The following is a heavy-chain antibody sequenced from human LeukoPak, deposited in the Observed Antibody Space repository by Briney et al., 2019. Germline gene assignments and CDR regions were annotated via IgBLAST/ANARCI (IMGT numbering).Heavy chain of an antibody. J-gene: IGHJ4*02. D-gene: IGHD5-18*01. CDR1: GFTFSSYS. CDR3: ARGTPRGYSYGDYFDY. Sequence: GGSLRLSCAASGFTFSSYSMNWVRQAPGKGLEWVSYISSSSSTIYYADSVKGRFTISRDNSKNTLYLQMNSLRAEDTAVYYCARGTPRGYSYGDYFDYWGQGTLVTVSS. V-gene: IGHV3-48*01. CDR2: ISSSSSTI.